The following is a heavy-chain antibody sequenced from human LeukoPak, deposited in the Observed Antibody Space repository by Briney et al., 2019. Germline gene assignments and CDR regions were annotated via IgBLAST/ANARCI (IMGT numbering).Heavy chain of an antibody. J-gene: IGHJ5*02. CDR2: FDPEDGET. CDR1: GYTLTELS. V-gene: IGHV1-24*01. D-gene: IGHD2-2*01. Sequence: ASVKVSCKVSGYTLTELSMHWVRQAPGKGLEWMGGFDPEDGETIYAQKFQGRVTMTEDTSTDTAYMELSSLRSEDTAVYYCATQSPDCSSTSCYRNWFDPWGQGTLVTVSS. CDR3: ATQSPDCSSTSCYRNWFDP.